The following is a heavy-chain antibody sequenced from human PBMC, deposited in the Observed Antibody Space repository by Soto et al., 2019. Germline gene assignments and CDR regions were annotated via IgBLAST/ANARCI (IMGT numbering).Heavy chain of an antibody. Sequence: NPSETLSLTCTVSGGSISSYFWSWIRQPPGKGLEWIGFIYYSGSTNYNPSLESRVTISVDKSKNQFSLTLNSVTAADTAVYYCARGVDRQWADYWGQGTLVTVSS. D-gene: IGHD6-19*01. J-gene: IGHJ4*02. V-gene: IGHV4-59*01. CDR3: ARGVDRQWADY. CDR1: GGSISSYF. CDR2: IYYSGST.